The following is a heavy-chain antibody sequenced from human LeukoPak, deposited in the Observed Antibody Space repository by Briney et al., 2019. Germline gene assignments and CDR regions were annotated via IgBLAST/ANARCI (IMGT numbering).Heavy chain of an antibody. CDR2: MYFSGTT. J-gene: IGHJ4*02. D-gene: IGHD3-22*01. V-gene: IGHV4-39*01. CDR3: ARNYYDSSGYDY. Sequence: SETLSLTCTVSGGSISSSNYYWGWIRQPPGKGLEWIGSMYFSGTTYYNPFLKSRVSISVDTSKNQFSLKLSSVTAADTAVYYCARNYYDSSGYDYWGQGTLVTVSS. CDR1: GGSISSSNYY.